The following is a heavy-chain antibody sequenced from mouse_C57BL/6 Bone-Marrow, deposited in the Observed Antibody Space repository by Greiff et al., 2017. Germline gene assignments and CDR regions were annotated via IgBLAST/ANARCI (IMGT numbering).Heavy chain of an antibody. V-gene: IGHV1-81*01. CDR2: IYPRSGNT. Sequence: QVQLQQSGAELARPGASVKLSCKASGYTFTSYGISWVKQRPGQGLEWIGEIYPRSGNTYYTETFKGKATLTADKSSSTAYMELRSLPSEDSAVFFYARSPNGYFDVWGTGTTVTVSS. J-gene: IGHJ1*03. CDR3: ARSPNGYFDV. CDR1: GYTFTSYG.